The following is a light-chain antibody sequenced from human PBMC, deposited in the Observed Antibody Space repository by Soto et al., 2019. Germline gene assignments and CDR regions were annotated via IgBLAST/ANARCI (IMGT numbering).Light chain of an antibody. CDR2: GAS. Sequence: EILMTQSPATLSVSPGERATLSCRASQSVSSNLAWYQQKPGQAPRLLIYGASTRATGIPARFSGSGSGTEFTLTISSLPSEDFEVYYCQQYNNWPLTFGGGTKVDIK. J-gene: IGKJ4*01. V-gene: IGKV3-15*01. CDR1: QSVSSN. CDR3: QQYNNWPLT.